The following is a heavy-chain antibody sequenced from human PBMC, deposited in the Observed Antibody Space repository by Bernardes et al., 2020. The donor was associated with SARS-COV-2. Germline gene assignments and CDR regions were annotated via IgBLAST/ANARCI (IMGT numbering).Heavy chain of an antibody. CDR1: GGTFSSYT. D-gene: IGHD1-26*01. V-gene: IGHV1-69*08. CDR2: IIPILDKT. Sequence: SVKVSCKASGGTFSSYTFSWVRQAPGQGPEWMGRIIPILDKTNYAQRFQGRVTITADKSTSTAYMELTSLRSDDTAVYYCAGEVGAIPWYWGQGTLVTVSS. J-gene: IGHJ4*02. CDR3: AGEVGAIPWY.